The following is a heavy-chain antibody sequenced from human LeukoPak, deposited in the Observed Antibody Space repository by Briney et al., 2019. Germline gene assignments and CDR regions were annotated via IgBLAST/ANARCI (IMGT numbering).Heavy chain of an antibody. CDR3: AKDRGRYFDWLFPYYYYCMDV. CDR2: ISYDGSNK. V-gene: IGHV3-30*18. D-gene: IGHD3-9*01. J-gene: IGHJ6*02. Sequence: PGRSLRLSCAASGFTFSSYGMHWVRQAPGKGLEWVAVISYDGSNKSYADSVKGRFTISRDNSKNTLYLQMNSLRAEDTAVYYCAKDRGRYFDWLFPYYYYCMDVWGQGTTVTVSS. CDR1: GFTFSSYG.